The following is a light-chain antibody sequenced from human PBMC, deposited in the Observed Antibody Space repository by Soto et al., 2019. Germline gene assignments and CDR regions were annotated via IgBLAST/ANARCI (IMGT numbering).Light chain of an antibody. CDR1: SSDVGGYDY. CDR2: EVT. CDR3: SSYTGSNNLV. J-gene: IGLJ3*02. Sequence: QSVLTQPPSASGSLGQSVTISCTGTSSDVGGYDYVSWYQQHPGRAPKLTIYEVTKRPSGVPDRFSGSKSGNTASLIVSGLQAEDEADYYCSSYTGSNNLVFGGGTQLTVL. V-gene: IGLV2-8*01.